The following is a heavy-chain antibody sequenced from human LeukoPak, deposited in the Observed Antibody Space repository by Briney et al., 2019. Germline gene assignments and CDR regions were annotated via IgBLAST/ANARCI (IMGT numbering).Heavy chain of an antibody. CDR1: RFTFTTYA. J-gene: IGHJ4*02. V-gene: IGHV3-23*01. Sequence: GGSLRLSCTVSRFTFTTYAMSWVRQAPGKGLEWVSGISASGGSTYYADSVKGRFTISRDNSKNTLYLQMNSLRAEDTAVYYCAGRLTGSYFDYWGQGTLVTVSS. D-gene: IGHD3-9*01. CDR2: ISASGGST. CDR3: AGRLTGSYFDY.